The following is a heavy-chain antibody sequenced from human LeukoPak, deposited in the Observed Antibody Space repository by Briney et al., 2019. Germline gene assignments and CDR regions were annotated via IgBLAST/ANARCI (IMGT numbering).Heavy chain of an antibody. D-gene: IGHD3-10*01. CDR2: INPSGSST. Sequence: ASVKVSCKASGYTFTSYYMHWVRQAPGQGLEWMGIINPSGSSTSYAQKFQGRVTLTRDMSTSTVYMELSSLRSEDTAVYYCAILAMVRGAPLFDYWGQGTLVTVSS. J-gene: IGHJ4*02. CDR3: AILAMVRGAPLFDY. V-gene: IGHV1-46*01. CDR1: GYTFTSYY.